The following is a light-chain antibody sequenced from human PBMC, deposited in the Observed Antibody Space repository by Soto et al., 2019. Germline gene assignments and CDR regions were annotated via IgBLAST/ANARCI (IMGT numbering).Light chain of an antibody. CDR3: QQYGSSPLT. V-gene: IGKV3-20*01. CDR1: QSVSSN. CDR2: GAS. Sequence: DIVMTQSPAPLSVSPGERATLSCRASQSVSSNLAWYQQKPGQAPRLLIYGASSRATGIPDRFSGSGSGTDCTLTISRLEPEDVAVYYCQQYGSSPLTFGGGTKVDIK. J-gene: IGKJ4*01.